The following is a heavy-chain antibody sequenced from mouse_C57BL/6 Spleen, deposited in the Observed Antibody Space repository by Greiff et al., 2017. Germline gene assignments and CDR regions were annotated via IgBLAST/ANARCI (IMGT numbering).Heavy chain of an antibody. CDR3: ARGGYSNYEYYYAMDY. D-gene: IGHD2-5*01. CDR2: ISYDGSN. Sequence: ESGPGLVKPSQSLSLTCSVTGYSITSGYYWNWIRQFPGNKLEWMGYISYDGSNNYNPSLNNRISITRDTSKNQFFLKLNSVTTEDTATYYCARGGYSNYEYYYAMDYWGQGTSVTVSS. V-gene: IGHV3-6*01. J-gene: IGHJ4*01. CDR1: GYSITSGYY.